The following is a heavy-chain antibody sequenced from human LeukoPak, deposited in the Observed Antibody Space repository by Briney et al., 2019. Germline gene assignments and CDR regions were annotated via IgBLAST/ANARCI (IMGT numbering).Heavy chain of an antibody. Sequence: PGRSLRVSCVASVLRFNEYGFHWARQPPGKGLECVADMWYDGSRKEYADSVKGRFTISRDNSKDTLYLQMDSLKDEDTAVYYCVRDPGLLSFYFGSLGQGPWSPSPQ. CDR2: MWYDGSRK. CDR3: VRDPGLLSFYFGS. J-gene: IGHJ4*02. CDR1: VLRFNEYG. D-gene: IGHD2-21*01. V-gene: IGHV3-33*01.